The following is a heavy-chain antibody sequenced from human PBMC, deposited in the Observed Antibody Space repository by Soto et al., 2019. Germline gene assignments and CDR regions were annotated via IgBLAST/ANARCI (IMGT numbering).Heavy chain of an antibody. CDR2: ISYDGSNK. D-gene: IGHD3-3*01. CDR1: VFTFSSYA. Sequence: GGSLRLSCSASVFTFSSYAMHWVRQAPGKGLEWVAVISYDGSNKYYADSVKGRFAISRDNSKNTLYLQMNSLRAEDTAVYYCARGDGVARYDFWSGYDTPTRRDVWGPWTTGSVSS. V-gene: IGHV3-30*09. CDR3: ARGDGVARYDFWSGYDTPTRRDV. J-gene: IGHJ6*02.